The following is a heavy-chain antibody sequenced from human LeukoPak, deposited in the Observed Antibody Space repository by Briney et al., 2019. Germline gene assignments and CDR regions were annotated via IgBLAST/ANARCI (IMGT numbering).Heavy chain of an antibody. CDR3: AREVRYCSGGSCLGVNWFDP. CDR1: GGSFSDYY. CDR2: INHSRST. V-gene: IGHV4-34*01. J-gene: IGHJ5*02. D-gene: IGHD2-15*01. Sequence: PSGTLSLTCAVYGGSFSDYYWSWIRQPPGKGLEWIGEINHSRSTNYNPSLKSRVTISVDTSKNQFSLKLSSVTAADTALYYCAREVRYCSGGSCLGVNWFDPWGQGTLVTVSS.